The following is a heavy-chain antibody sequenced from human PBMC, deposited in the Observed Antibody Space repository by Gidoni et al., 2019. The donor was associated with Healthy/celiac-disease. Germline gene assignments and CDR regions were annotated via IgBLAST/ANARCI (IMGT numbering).Heavy chain of an antibody. CDR1: GFTFDDYA. Sequence: EVQLVESGGGLVQPGRSLRLSCAASGFTFDDYAMHWVRQAPGKGLEWVSGISWNSGSIGYADSVKGRFTISRDNAKNSLYLQMNSLRAEDTALYYCAKDSRDIVVVPEFDYWGQGTLVTVSS. CDR3: AKDSRDIVVVPEFDY. CDR2: ISWNSGSI. J-gene: IGHJ4*02. V-gene: IGHV3-9*01. D-gene: IGHD2-2*01.